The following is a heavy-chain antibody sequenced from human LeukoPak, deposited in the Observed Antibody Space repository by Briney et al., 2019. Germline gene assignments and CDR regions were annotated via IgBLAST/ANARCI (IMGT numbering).Heavy chain of an antibody. CDR1: GFTFSSYW. CDR3: ARTQQLRYFDWLLFSESSSHFDY. CDR2: IKQDGSEK. J-gene: IGHJ4*02. D-gene: IGHD3-9*01. Sequence: GGSLRLSCAASGFTFSSYWMSWVRQAPGKGLEWVANIKQDGSEKYYVDSVKGRFTISRDNAKNSLYLQMNSLRAEDTAVYYCARTQQLRYFDWLLFSESSSHFDYWGQGTLVTVSS. V-gene: IGHV3-7*01.